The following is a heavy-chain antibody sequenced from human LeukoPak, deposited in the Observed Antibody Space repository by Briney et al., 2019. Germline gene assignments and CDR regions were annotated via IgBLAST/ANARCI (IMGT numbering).Heavy chain of an antibody. Sequence: PGGSLRLSCVASGFTVSSNYMSWVRQAPGKGLEWDSVIYSGGSTYYADSVKGRFTISRDNSKNTLYLQMNSLRAEDTAVYYCASGSGSYRTPYYYMDVWGTGTTVTVSS. J-gene: IGHJ6*03. V-gene: IGHV3-53*01. CDR1: GFTVSSNY. CDR3: ASGSGSYRTPYYYMDV. D-gene: IGHD3-10*01. CDR2: IYSGGST.